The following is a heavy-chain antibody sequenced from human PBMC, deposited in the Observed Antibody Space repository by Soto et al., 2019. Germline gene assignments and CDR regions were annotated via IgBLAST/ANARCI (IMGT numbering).Heavy chain of an antibody. CDR3: ARVAYYDILTGYYGGLDY. CDR1: GYTFTSYG. Sequence: ASVKVSCKASGYTFTSYGISWVRQAPRQGLEWMGWISAYNGNTNYAQKLQGRVTMTTDTSTSTAYMELRSLRSDDTAVYYCARVAYYDILTGYYGGLDYWGQGTLVTVSS. V-gene: IGHV1-18*01. J-gene: IGHJ4*02. D-gene: IGHD3-9*01. CDR2: ISAYNGNT.